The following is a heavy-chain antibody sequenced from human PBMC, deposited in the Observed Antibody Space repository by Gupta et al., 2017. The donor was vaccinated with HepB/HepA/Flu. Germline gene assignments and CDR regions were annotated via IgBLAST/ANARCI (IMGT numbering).Heavy chain of an antibody. CDR2: ISGSGSGT. CDR1: EFTFSSYA. Sequence: EVQLLESGGDFVQPGGSLRLSCAASEFTFSSYAVSWVRQAPGKGLEWISTISGSGSGTYFADSVKGRFTISRDDSKNTLYLQMNRLRAEDTAIYYCSKDHDSDGSSFYAYWGLGTLVTVSS. CDR3: SKDHDSDGSSFYAY. V-gene: IGHV3-23*01. J-gene: IGHJ4*02. D-gene: IGHD3-22*01.